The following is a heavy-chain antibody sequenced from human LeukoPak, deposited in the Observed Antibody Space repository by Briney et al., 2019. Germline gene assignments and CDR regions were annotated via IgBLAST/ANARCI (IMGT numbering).Heavy chain of an antibody. Sequence: PSETLSLTCTVSGGSISSTTYYWGWIRQPPGKGLEWIGSISYSGRTYYSPSLKSRVTLSVDTSKNQLSLKLSSVTAADTAVYYCARGRSYAGGFDYWGQGTLVTVSS. CDR1: GGSISSTTYY. CDR2: ISYSGRT. V-gene: IGHV4-39*01. J-gene: IGHJ4*02. D-gene: IGHD3-10*01. CDR3: ARGRSYAGGFDY.